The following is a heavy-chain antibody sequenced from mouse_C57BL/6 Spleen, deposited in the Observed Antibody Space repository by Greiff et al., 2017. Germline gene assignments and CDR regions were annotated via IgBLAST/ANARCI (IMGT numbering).Heavy chain of an antibody. D-gene: IGHD1-1*01. CDR3: ARKDLITTSYYFDY. CDR2: INPYNGGT. V-gene: IGHV1-19*01. J-gene: IGHJ2*01. Sequence: VQLQQSGPVLVKPGASVKMSCKASGYTFTDYYMNWVKQSHGKSLEWIGVINPYNGGTSYNQKFKGKATLTVDKSSSTAYMELNSLTSEDSAVYYCARKDLITTSYYFDYWGQGTTLTVSS. CDR1: GYTFTDYY.